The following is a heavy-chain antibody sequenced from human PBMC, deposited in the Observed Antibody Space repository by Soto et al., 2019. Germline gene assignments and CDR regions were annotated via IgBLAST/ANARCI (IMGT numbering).Heavy chain of an antibody. CDR2: ISVSGCST. J-gene: IGHJ3*02. CDR3: ESSSSGLDAVDI. Sequence: GGSLRLSCAASVFTFSSYAMSWVRQAPGKGLEWFSAISVSGCSTXXADSVKGRXTISRYNSKNTXYLQMXSLRAEDTAXYYCESSSSGLDAVDIWGQGTMVTVSS. V-gene: IGHV3-23*01. CDR1: VFTFSSYA. D-gene: IGHD6-6*01.